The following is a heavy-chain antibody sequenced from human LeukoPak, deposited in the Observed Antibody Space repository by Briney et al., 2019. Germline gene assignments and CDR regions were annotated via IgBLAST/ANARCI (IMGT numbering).Heavy chain of an antibody. CDR3: ARGMWDAFDI. CDR2: ISSSGSGT. V-gene: IGHV3-11*01. J-gene: IGHJ3*02. CDR1: GFTFRDYY. D-gene: IGHD2-21*01. Sequence: GGSLRLSCGASGFTFRDYYVGWIRQAPGKGLEWVSYISSSGSGTYYADSVKGRFTISRDNAKNSLYLQTNSLKPEDTALYYCARGMWDAFDIWGQGTMVTVSS.